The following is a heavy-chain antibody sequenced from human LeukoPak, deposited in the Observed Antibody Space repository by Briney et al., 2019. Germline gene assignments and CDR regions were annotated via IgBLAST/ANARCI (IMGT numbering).Heavy chain of an antibody. CDR2: INWNGGST. D-gene: IGHD3-10*02. J-gene: IGHJ6*04. CDR1: GFTFDDYG. Sequence: GGSLRLSCAASGFTFDDYGMSWVRQAPGKGLEWVSGINWNGGSTGYADSVKGRFTISRDNAKNSLYLQMNSLRAEDTAVCYCAELGITMIGGVWGKGTTVTISS. V-gene: IGHV3-20*04. CDR3: AELGITMIGGV.